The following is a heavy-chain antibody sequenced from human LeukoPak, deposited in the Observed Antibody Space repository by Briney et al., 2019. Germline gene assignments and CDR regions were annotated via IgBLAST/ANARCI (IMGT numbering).Heavy chain of an antibody. V-gene: IGHV1-18*01. D-gene: IGHD3-22*01. J-gene: IGHJ4*02. Sequence: ASVKVSCKASGYTFTSYGISWVRQAPGQGLEWMGWISAYNGNTNYAQKFQGRVTMTTDTSTSTAYMELRSLRSDDTAVYYCARVFHDSSGYYPYYFDYWGQGTLVPVSS. CDR1: GYTFTSYG. CDR2: ISAYNGNT. CDR3: ARVFHDSSGYYPYYFDY.